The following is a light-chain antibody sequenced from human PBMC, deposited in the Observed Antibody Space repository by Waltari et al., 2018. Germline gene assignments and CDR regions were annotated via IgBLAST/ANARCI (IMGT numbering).Light chain of an antibody. CDR1: NSDIGAYKF. V-gene: IGLV2-14*01. CDR3: SSYTTSSTVV. CDR2: EVN. J-gene: IGLJ1*01. Sequence: QSALTQTASVSGSRGQSVTISCTGTNSDIGAYKFVSWSPQHPNKPPRLIIHEVNSRPPGVSTRFSGSRSGTAASLTISDLQSEDEAHYYCSSYTTSSTVVFGTGTKVT.